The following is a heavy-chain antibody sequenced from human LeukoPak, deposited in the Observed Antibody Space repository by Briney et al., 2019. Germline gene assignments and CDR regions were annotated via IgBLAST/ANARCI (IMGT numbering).Heavy chain of an antibody. D-gene: IGHD3-3*01. CDR1: GGSISSYY. J-gene: IGHJ6*02. CDR2: IYYSGST. CDR3: ARRGLRFNYGMDV. Sequence: SETLSLTCTVSGGSISSYYWSWIRQPPGKGLEWIGCIYYSGSTNSNPSLTSRVTISVDTSKNQSSLKLSSVPAADTAVYYCARRGLRFNYGMDVWGQGTTVTVSS. V-gene: IGHV4-59*08.